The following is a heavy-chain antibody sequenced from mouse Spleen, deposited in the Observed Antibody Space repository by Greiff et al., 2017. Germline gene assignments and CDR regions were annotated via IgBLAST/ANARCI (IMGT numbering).Heavy chain of an antibody. Sequence: VQLQQSGAELVKPGASVKLSCTASGFNIQDYYMHWVTQRTEQVLEWIGRIDPEDGDTKYAPKFQGKATITADTYSNTAYLQPSSLTSEDTAVYYCARFTTVVAPFGDYWGQGTTLTVSS. J-gene: IGHJ2*01. V-gene: IGHV14-2*01. CDR2: IDPEDGDT. CDR3: ARFTTVVAPFGDY. CDR1: GFNIQDYY. D-gene: IGHD1-1*01.